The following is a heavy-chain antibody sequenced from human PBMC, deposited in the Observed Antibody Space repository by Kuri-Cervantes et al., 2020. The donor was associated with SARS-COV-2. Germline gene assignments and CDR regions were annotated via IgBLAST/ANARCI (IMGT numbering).Heavy chain of an antibody. J-gene: IGHJ6*03. V-gene: IGHV3-72*01. CDR3: ARGEALYYYMDV. CDR2: TRNKANSYTT. Sequence: GESLKISCAASGFTFSDHYMDWVRQAPGKGLEWVGRTRNKANSYTTEYAASVKGRFTISRDDSKNSLYLQMNSLKTEDTAVYYCARGEALYYYMDVWGKGTTVTVSS. CDR1: GFTFSDHY.